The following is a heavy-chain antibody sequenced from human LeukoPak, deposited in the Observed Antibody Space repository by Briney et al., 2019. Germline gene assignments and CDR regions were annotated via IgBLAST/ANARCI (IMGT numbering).Heavy chain of an antibody. CDR2: IYTSGSI. Sequence: PSETLSLTCTVSGGSMSSYYWSWIRQPPGKGLEWIGYIYTSGSINYNPSLQSRVTISLDTSKNQISLKLSSVTAADTAVYYCARLGWSSTSCNRRNAFDIWGQGTMVTVSS. J-gene: IGHJ3*02. CDR3: ARLGWSSTSCNRRNAFDI. D-gene: IGHD2-2*02. V-gene: IGHV4-4*08. CDR1: GGSMSSYY.